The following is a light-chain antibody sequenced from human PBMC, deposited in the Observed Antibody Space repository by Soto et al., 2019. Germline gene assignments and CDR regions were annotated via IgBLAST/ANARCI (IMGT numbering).Light chain of an antibody. CDR3: QQYHNWPPST. CDR2: DAS. J-gene: IGKJ2*01. Sequence: EIVMTQSPATLSVSPGERATLSCRASQSINSDLAWYQQKPGQAPRLLISDASTRATGIPARFSGSGSGTEFTLTLSSLQSEDFAVYYCQQYHNWPPSTFGQGTKLEIK. V-gene: IGKV3-15*01. CDR1: QSINSD.